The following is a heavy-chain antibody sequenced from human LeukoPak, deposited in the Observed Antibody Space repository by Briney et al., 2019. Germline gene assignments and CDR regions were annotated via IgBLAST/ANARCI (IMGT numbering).Heavy chain of an antibody. V-gene: IGHV3-21*04. CDR1: GFTFSSYS. CDR2: ISSSSSYI. Sequence: GGSLRLSCAASGFTFSSYSMNWVRQAPGKGLVWVSSISSSSSYIYYADSVKGRFTISRDNAKNSLYLQMNSLRAEDTAVYYCARVTVTRPYYFDYWGQGTLVTVSS. J-gene: IGHJ4*02. D-gene: IGHD4-17*01. CDR3: ARVTVTRPYYFDY.